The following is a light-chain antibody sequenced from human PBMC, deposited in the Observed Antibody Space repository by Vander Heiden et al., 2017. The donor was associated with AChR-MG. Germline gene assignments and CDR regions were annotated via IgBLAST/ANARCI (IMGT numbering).Light chain of an antibody. CDR3: QQYGRAPLT. Sequence: EIVLTQSPGTLSLSSGERATLTCRASQSVSGSYLAWYQQKPGQAPRLLIYGASSRATGIPDRFSGSGSGTDFTITISRLEPEDFAVYHCQQYGRAPLTFGGGTKVEI. V-gene: IGKV3-20*01. J-gene: IGKJ4*01. CDR2: GAS. CDR1: QSVSGSY.